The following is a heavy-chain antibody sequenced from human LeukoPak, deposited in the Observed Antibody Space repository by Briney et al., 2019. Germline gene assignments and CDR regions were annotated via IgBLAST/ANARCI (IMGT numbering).Heavy chain of an antibody. D-gene: IGHD1-14*01. Sequence: SETLSLTCTVSGASITTHFWTWIRPPPGKGLEWIGYIYSSGSTNYNPSLKSRVTISVDTSKNQFSLRLSSVTTADTAMYYCAREAPTGMNYWGQGTPVTVSS. CDR3: AREAPTGMNY. CDR2: IYSSGST. CDR1: GASITTHF. J-gene: IGHJ4*02. V-gene: IGHV4-59*11.